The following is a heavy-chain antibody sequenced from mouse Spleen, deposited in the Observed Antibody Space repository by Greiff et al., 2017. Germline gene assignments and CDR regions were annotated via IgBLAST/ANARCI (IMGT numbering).Heavy chain of an antibody. Sequence: QVQLQQSGPELVKPGASVKISCKASGYSFTSYYIHWVKQRPGQGLEWIGWIYPGSGNTKYNEKFKGKATLTADTSSSTAYMQLSSLTSEDSAVYYCARRGVYDYDYFDYWGQGTTLTVSS. D-gene: IGHD2-4*01. J-gene: IGHJ2*01. CDR2: IYPGSGNT. CDR3: ARRGVYDYDYFDY. CDR1: GYSFTSYY. V-gene: IGHV1-66*01.